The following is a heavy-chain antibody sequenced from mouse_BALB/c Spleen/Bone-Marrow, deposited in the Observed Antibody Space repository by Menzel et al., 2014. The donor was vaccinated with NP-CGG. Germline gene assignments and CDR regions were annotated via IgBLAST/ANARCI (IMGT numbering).Heavy chain of an antibody. J-gene: IGHJ4*01. D-gene: IGHD2-4*01. CDR3: ASVYDYGRGYAMDY. CDR1: GYAFSNYG. V-gene: IGHV1-80*01. Sequence: VNVVESGAELVRPGSSVKISCKASGYAFSNYGMNWVKQRPGQGLEWIGQIYPGDGDTNYNGKFKGRVTLTADKSSSTAYMQLSSLTSEDPAVYFCASVYDYGRGYAMDYWGQGTSVTVSS. CDR2: IYPGDGDT.